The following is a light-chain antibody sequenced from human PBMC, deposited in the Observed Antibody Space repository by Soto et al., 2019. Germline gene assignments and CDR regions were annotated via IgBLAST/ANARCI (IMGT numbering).Light chain of an antibody. V-gene: IGKV3-11*01. CDR3: QRRSNWPLP. CDR2: DAS. CDR1: QSVSSY. Sequence: EIVLTQSPATLSLSPGERATLSCRASQSVSSYLAWYQQKPGQAPRLLIYDASNKATGIPARFSGSGSGTDFTLAISSLDPEDFAVFYCQRRSNWPLPFGGGTKVEIK. J-gene: IGKJ4*01.